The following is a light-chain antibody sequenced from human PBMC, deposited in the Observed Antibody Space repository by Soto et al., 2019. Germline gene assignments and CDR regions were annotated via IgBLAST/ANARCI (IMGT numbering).Light chain of an antibody. V-gene: IGLV1-40*01. CDR3: QSYDSSMSGGSV. CDR1: SSNIGAGFD. J-gene: IGLJ1*01. CDR2: GNN. Sequence: QSALTQSPSVSGAPGQRVSISCTGTSSNIGAGFDVHWYQQLPGTAPKLPIYGNNNRPSGVPDRFSGSKSGTSASLAITGLHAEDEADYYCQSYDSSMSGGSVFGTGTKLTVL.